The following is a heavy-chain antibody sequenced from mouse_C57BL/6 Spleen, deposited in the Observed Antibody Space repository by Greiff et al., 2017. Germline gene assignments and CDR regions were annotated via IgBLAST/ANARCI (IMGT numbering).Heavy chain of an antibody. CDR2: INPNDGTT. CDR1: GYSFTDYN. J-gene: IGHJ2*01. D-gene: IGHD1-1*01. CDR3: AKTATVVAFDY. Sequence: EVQLQQSGPELVKPGASVKISCKASGYSFTDYNMNWVKQSTGKSLEWIGVINPNDGTTSYNQKFKGKATLTVDTSSSTAYMQLNSLTSEDSAVYYCAKTATVVAFDYWGQGTTRTVSS. V-gene: IGHV1-39*01.